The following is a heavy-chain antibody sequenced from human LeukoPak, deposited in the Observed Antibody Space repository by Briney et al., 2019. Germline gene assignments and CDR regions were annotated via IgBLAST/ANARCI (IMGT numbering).Heavy chain of an antibody. D-gene: IGHD6-13*01. CDR3: AIAAAGYYYYGMDV. Sequence: GESLRISCEGSGYSFTSYWISWVRQMPGKGLEWMGRIDPSDSYTNYSPSFQGHVTISADKSISTAYLQWSSLKASDTAMYYCAIAAAGYYYYGMDVWGKGTTVTASS. J-gene: IGHJ6*04. CDR2: IDPSDSYT. V-gene: IGHV5-10-1*01. CDR1: GYSFTSYW.